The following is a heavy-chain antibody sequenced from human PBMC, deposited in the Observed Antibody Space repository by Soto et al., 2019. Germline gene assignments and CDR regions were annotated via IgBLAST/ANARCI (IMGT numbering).Heavy chain of an antibody. CDR3: ARGDGVVVVGVYYFDY. Sequence: QVQLQQWGAGLLKPSETLSLTCAVYGGSFSGYYWSWIRQPQGRGWGWIGEINHRGSTNYNPSLKSRVTISVDTSKNQFSLKLSSVTAADTAVYYCARGDGVVVVGVYYFDYWGQGTLVTVSS. J-gene: IGHJ4*02. CDR1: GGSFSGYY. CDR2: INHRGST. D-gene: IGHD2-15*01. V-gene: IGHV4-34*01.